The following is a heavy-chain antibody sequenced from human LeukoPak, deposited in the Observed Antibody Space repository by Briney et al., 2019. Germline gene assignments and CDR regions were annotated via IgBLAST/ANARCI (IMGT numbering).Heavy chain of an antibody. CDR1: GYTFTSYG. CDR2: ISAYNGNT. V-gene: IGHV1-18*01. J-gene: IGHJ5*02. D-gene: IGHD3-3*01. Sequence: ASVKVSCKASGYTFTSYGISWVRQAPGQGLEWMGWISAYNGNTNYAQKLQGRVTMTTDTSTSTAYMELRSLRSDDTDVYYCARGGQPETYYDFWSGYYHLNWFDPWGQGTLVTVSS. CDR3: ARGGQPETYYDFWSGYYHLNWFDP.